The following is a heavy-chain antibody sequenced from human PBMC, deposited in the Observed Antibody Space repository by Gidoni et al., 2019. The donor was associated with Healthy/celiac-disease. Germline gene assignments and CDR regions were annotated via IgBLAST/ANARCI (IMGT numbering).Heavy chain of an antibody. CDR3: ARDMGVGGIVVVPAAMVDYGMDV. CDR2: IWYDGSNK. J-gene: IGHJ6*02. CDR1: GFTFSRYG. Sequence: QVQLVESGGGVVQPGRSLRLSCAASGFTFSRYGMHWVRQAPGKGLEWVAVIWYDGSNKYYADSVKGRFTISRDNSKNTLYLQMNSLRAEDTAVYYCARDMGVGGIVVVPAAMVDYGMDVWGQGTTVTVSS. D-gene: IGHD2-2*01. V-gene: IGHV3-33*01.